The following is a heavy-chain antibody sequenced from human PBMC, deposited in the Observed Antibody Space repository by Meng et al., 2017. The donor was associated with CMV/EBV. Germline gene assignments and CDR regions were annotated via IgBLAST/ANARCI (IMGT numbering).Heavy chain of an antibody. CDR3: ARGRRGWFTRSPHRNWFDP. V-gene: IGHV4-34*01. CDR2: INHSGST. J-gene: IGHJ5*02. Sequence: SETLSLTCAVYGGSFSGYYWSWIRQPPGKGLEWIGEINHSGSTNYNPSLKSRVTISVDTSKNQLSLKLSSVTAADTAVYYCARGRRGWFTRSPHRNWFDPWGQGTLVTVSS. D-gene: IGHD6-19*01. CDR1: GGSFSGYY.